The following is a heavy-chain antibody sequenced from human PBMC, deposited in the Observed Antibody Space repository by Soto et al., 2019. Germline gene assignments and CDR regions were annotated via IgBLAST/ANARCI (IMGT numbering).Heavy chain of an antibody. J-gene: IGHJ4*02. V-gene: IGHV1-3*04. D-gene: IGHD3-9*01. Sequence: ASVEVSCKASGYTFTHYAIHWVRQAPGQRLEWMGWINTGNGNTKYSQKFQGRVTITTDTSASTAYMELSSLRSEDTAVYYCARGAQSLPRYYFDYWGQGTLVTVSS. CDR1: GYTFTHYA. CDR3: ARGAQSLPRYYFDY. CDR2: INTGNGNT.